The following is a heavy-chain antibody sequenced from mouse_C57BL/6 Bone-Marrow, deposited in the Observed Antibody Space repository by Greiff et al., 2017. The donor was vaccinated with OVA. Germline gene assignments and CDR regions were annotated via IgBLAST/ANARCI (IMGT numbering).Heavy chain of an antibody. Sequence: QVQLKQPGPGLVKPGASLKLSCTASGYTFTSYWMHWVRQRPGQGLEWLGNINPSNGGTNDMEKCKRKATLTADKTSSTAYMQLSSLTSEDSAVYYCARYAEATPAGFAYWGQGTLVTVSA. J-gene: IGHJ3*01. D-gene: IGHD3-2*02. CDR1: GYTFTSYW. CDR2: INPSNGGT. CDR3: ARYAEATPAGFAY. V-gene: IGHV1-53*01.